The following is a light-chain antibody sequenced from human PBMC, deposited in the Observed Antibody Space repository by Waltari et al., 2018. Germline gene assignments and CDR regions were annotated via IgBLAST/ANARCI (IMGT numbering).Light chain of an antibody. Sequence: SSELTQDPVVSVALGQTVRITCQGDSLRYYYANWYHQKPGQAPVLVMYGKNNRPSGSQNRFSGAYSGTMASLIITGAQAEEGGDDYCNSRDSRGHPLVFGTGTKVTVL. CDR2: GKN. J-gene: IGLJ1*01. CDR3: NSRDSRGHPLV. CDR1: SLRYYY. V-gene: IGLV3-19*01.